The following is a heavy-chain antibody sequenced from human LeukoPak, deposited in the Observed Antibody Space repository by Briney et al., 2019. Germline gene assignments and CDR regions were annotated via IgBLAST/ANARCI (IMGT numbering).Heavy chain of an antibody. D-gene: IGHD3-3*01. CDR2: ISSSSSYI. CDR3: ARDRGGFLEWLLNPKGAFDI. Sequence: PGGSLRLSCAASGFTFSSYSMNWVRQAPGKGLEWVSSISSSSSYIYYADSVKGQFTISRDNAKNSLYLQMNSLRAEDTAVYYCARDRGGFLEWLLNPKGAFDIWGQGTMVTVSS. CDR1: GFTFSSYS. J-gene: IGHJ3*02. V-gene: IGHV3-21*01.